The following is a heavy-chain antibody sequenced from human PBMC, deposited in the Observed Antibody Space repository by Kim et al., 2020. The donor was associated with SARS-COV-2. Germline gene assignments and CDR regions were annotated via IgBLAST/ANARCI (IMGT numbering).Heavy chain of an antibody. J-gene: IGHJ4*02. CDR3: ARTHIVVVTAAAGFDY. D-gene: IGHD2-2*01. Sequence: SVKGRFTISRDNSKSTLYLQMNSLRAEDTAVYYCARTHIVVVTAAAGFDYWGQGTLVTVSS. V-gene: IGHV3-30*07.